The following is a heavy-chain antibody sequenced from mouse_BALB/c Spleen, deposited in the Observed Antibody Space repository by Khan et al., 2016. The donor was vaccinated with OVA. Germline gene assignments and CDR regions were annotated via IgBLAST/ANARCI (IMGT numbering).Heavy chain of an antibody. CDR3: ARHDCAWFAY. D-gene: IGHD2-4*01. CDR2: ISNGGGST. J-gene: IGHJ3*01. Sequence: EVMLVESGGGLVQPGGSLKLSCATSGFTFSDYYMHWVRQTPEKRLEWVAYISNGGGSTYYPDTVKGRFTISRDNAKNTLYLQLSRLKSEDTAMDYCARHDCAWFAYWGQGTLVTVAS. CDR1: GFTFSDYY. V-gene: IGHV5-12*02.